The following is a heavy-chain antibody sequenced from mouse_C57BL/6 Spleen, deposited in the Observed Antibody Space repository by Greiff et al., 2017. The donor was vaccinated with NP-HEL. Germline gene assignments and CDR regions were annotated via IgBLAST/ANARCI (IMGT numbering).Heavy chain of an antibody. CDR1: GYTFTSYW. V-gene: IGHV1-74*01. D-gene: IGHD3-2*02. CDR3: AILDSSGRFAY. J-gene: IGHJ3*01. CDR2: IHPSDSDT. Sequence: QVQLQQPGAELVKPGASVKVSCKASGYTFTSYWMHWVKQRPGQGLEWIGRIHPSDSDTNYNQKFKGKATLTVDKSSSTAYMQLSSLTSEDSAVYYCAILDSSGRFAYWGQGTLVTVSA.